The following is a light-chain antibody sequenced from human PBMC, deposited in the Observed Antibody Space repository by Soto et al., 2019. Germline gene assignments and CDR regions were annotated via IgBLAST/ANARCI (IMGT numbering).Light chain of an antibody. J-gene: IGKJ4*01. V-gene: IGKV3-11*01. CDR3: QQRSNWPQLT. Sequence: EIVLTQSPATLSLSPGERATLSCRASQGISSYLAWYQQKPGQAPRLLIYDASNSATGIPARFSGSVSGTDFTLTISSLEPEDFAVYYCQQRSNWPQLTFGGGTKVEIK. CDR2: DAS. CDR1: QGISSY.